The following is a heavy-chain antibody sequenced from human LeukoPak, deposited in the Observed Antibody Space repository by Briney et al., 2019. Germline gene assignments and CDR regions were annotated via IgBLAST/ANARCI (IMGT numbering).Heavy chain of an antibody. D-gene: IGHD6-6*01. Sequence: SETLSLTCGVSGGSITSTNYWTWVRQPPGKGLEWIGEVNLQGSTNYNPSLMGRVAISVDMSENHISLQLTSVTAADTAVYYCARDRKGYSSSSGGPFDYWGQGTLVTVSS. CDR1: GGSITSTNY. V-gene: IGHV4-4*02. CDR2: VNLQGST. J-gene: IGHJ4*02. CDR3: ARDRKGYSSSSGGPFDY.